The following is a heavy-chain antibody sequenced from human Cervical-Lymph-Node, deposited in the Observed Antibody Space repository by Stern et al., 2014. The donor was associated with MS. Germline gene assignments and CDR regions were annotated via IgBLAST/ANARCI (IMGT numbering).Heavy chain of an antibody. D-gene: IGHD3-22*01. CDR3: AAKRDYYDSSGTDAFDI. CDR2: IVVGSGNT. V-gene: IGHV1-58*01. Sequence: QLVESGPEVKKPGTSVKVSCKASGFTFTSSAVQWVRQARGQRLEWIGWIVVGSGNTIYEQKFQERVTITRDMSTSTAYMELSSLRSEDTAVYYCAAKRDYYDSSGTDAFDIWGQGTMVTVSS. CDR1: GFTFTSSA. J-gene: IGHJ3*02.